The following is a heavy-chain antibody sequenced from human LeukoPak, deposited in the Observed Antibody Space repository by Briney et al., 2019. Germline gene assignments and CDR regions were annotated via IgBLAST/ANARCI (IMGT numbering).Heavy chain of an antibody. CDR1: GFTFSSYG. CDR3: ARGITIFGVVTRPDY. D-gene: IGHD3-3*01. V-gene: IGHV3-33*08. J-gene: IGHJ4*02. CDR2: IWYDGSNK. Sequence: GGSLRLSSAASGFTFSSYGMHWVRQAPGKGLEWVAVIWYDGSNKYYADSVKGRFTISRDNSKNTLYLQMNSLRAEDTAVYSCARGITIFGVVTRPDYWGQGTLVTVSS.